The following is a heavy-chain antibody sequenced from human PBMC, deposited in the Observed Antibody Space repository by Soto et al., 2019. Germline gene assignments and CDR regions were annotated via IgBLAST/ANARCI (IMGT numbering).Heavy chain of an antibody. J-gene: IGHJ4*02. V-gene: IGHV1-3*01. D-gene: IGHD6-13*01. CDR3: ARDHVSSIAAAGIYFDY. CDR2: INAGNGNT. Sequence: ASVKVSCKASGYTFTSYAMHWVRQAPGQRLEWMGWINAGNGNTKYSQKFPGRVTITSDTSASTAYMELSSLRSEDTAVYYCARDHVSSIAAAGIYFDYWGQGTLVTVSS. CDR1: GYTFTSYA.